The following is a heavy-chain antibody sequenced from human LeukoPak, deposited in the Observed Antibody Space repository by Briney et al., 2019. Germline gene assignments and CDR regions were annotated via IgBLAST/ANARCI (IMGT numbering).Heavy chain of an antibody. Sequence: PGGSLRLSCAASGFTFSDYAMHWVRQVPGKGLEWVGGSSWNSGTIAYGECVKGRATISRDNARNSLYLEVNSLRVEDTALYYCAKDLAVGTSPRVYAFDVWGQGSLVTVSS. D-gene: IGHD1/OR15-1a*01. CDR2: SSWNSGTI. J-gene: IGHJ3*01. CDR1: GFTFSDYA. CDR3: AKDLAVGTSPRVYAFDV. V-gene: IGHV3-9*01.